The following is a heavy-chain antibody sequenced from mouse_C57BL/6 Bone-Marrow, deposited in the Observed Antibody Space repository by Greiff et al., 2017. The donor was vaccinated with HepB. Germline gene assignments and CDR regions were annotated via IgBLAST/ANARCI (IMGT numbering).Heavy chain of an antibody. D-gene: IGHD2-3*01. J-gene: IGHJ2*01. CDR2: IYPGSGNT. V-gene: IGHV1-66*01. Sequence: VKLMESGPELVKPGASVKISCKASGYSFTSYYIHWVKQRPGQGLEWIGWIYPGSGNTKYNEKFKGKATLTADTSSSTAYMQLSSLTSEDSAVYYCASLDGYYVGIDYWGQGTTLTVSS. CDR3: ASLDGYYVGIDY. CDR1: GYSFTSYY.